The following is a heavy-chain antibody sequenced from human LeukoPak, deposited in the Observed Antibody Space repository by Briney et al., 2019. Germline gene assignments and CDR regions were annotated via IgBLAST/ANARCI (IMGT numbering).Heavy chain of an antibody. CDR2: IHPKSGDT. J-gene: IGHJ6*03. CDR3: ARDTWFGNYYLDV. V-gene: IGHV1-2*02. CDR1: GYIFTAYY. Sequence: GASVTVSCKASGYIFTAYYVHWVRQAPGQGLEWMGWIHPKSGDTNFAQRFQGRVTLTSDTTLNTIYVELSGLRSDDTAIYYCARDTWFGNYYLDVWGRGTTVTVSS. D-gene: IGHD3-10*01.